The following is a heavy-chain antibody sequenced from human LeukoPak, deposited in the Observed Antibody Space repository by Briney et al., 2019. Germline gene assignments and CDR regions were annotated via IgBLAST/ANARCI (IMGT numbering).Heavy chain of an antibody. V-gene: IGHV4-59*08. CDR2: ISYRGST. Sequence: PSETLSLTCTVSGGAINSYYWSWIRQPPGKGLEWIGYISYRGSTNYNPSLRSRVTMSVDTSKNQFSLKLTSVTAADTAVYYCARGWFYFDYWGQGTLDTVSS. J-gene: IGHJ4*02. D-gene: IGHD6-19*01. CDR1: GGAINSYY. CDR3: ARGWFYFDY.